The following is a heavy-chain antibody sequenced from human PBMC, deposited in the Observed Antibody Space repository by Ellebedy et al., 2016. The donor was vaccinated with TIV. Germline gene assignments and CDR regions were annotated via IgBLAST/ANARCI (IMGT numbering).Heavy chain of an antibody. CDR2: VFISGLT. D-gene: IGHD1-14*01. V-gene: IGHV4-4*07. J-gene: IGHJ4*02. CDR3: ATGDKEFDH. CDR1: GASVSGFY. Sequence: MPSETLSLTCTMSGASVSGFYWSWIRQPAGKGLEWIGRVFISGLTRYNSSFESRVSMSVDRSKNQFFMNLNSVTAADPAVYFCATGDKEFDHWGQGILVTVSS.